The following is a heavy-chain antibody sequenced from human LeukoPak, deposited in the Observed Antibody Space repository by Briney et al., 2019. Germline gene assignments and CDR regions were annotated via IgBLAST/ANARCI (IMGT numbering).Heavy chain of an antibody. CDR3: ARNAPFDY. CDR2: INQDGSEK. V-gene: IGHV3-7*01. Sequence: GGSLRLSCAASGFTYSTYWMSWVRQAPGKGLEWVANINQDGSEKYYVDSVRGRFTISRDNAKNSLYLQMNSLGGEDTAVYYCARNAPFDYWGQGTLVTVSS. CDR1: GFTYSTYW. J-gene: IGHJ4*02.